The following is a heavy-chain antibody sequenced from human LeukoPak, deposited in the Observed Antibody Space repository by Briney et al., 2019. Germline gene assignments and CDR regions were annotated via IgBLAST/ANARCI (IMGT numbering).Heavy chain of an antibody. CDR1: GGSFSGYY. Sequence: PSETLSLTCAVYGGSFSGYYWSWIRQPPGKGLEWIGEINHSGSTNYNPSLKSRVTISVDTSKNQFSLKLSSVTAADTAVYYCARVYYGSGSYKEADYYYYMDVWGKGTTVTVSS. CDR2: INHSGST. J-gene: IGHJ6*03. D-gene: IGHD3-10*01. V-gene: IGHV4-34*01. CDR3: ARVYYGSGSYKEADYYYYMDV.